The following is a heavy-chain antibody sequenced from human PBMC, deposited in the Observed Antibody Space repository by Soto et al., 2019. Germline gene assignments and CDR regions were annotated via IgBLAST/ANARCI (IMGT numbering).Heavy chain of an antibody. J-gene: IGHJ4*02. D-gene: IGHD2-15*01. V-gene: IGHV3-33*01. CDR2: IWYDGSNK. Sequence: GGSLRLSCAASGFTFSSYAMHWVRQAPGKGLEWVAIIWYDGSNKIYADSVKGRFTISRDNSKNTLYLQMNSLRAEDTAIYYCARVPETYCSGGSCYSGGIDYWGQGA. CDR1: GFTFSSYA. CDR3: ARVPETYCSGGSCYSGGIDY.